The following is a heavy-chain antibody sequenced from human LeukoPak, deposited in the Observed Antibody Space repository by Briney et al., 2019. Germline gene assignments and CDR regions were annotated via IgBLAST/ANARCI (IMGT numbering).Heavy chain of an antibody. CDR1: GFTFSSYE. Sequence: GGSLRLSCAASGFTFSSYEMNWVRQAPGKGLEWISHITTGGSGIYYADSVKGRFTISRDNAKNSLYLQMNSLRVGDTAVYYCARGGGDFDFDYWGQGTLVTVSS. CDR3: ARGGGDFDFDY. J-gene: IGHJ4*02. D-gene: IGHD3-10*01. V-gene: IGHV3-48*03. CDR2: ITTGGSGI.